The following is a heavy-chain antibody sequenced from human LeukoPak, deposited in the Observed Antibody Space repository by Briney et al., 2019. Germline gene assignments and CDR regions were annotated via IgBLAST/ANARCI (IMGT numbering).Heavy chain of an antibody. CDR2: IKQDGSEK. V-gene: IGHV3-7*03. D-gene: IGHD3-10*01. CDR3: TTYGSGRKFDY. J-gene: IGHJ4*02. Sequence: QAGGSLRLSCAASGFTFSSYWMSWVRQAPGKGLEWVANIKQDGSEKYYVDSVKGRFTISRDNAKNSLYLQMNSLKSEDTAVYYCTTYGSGRKFDYWGQGILVTVSS. CDR1: GFTFSSYW.